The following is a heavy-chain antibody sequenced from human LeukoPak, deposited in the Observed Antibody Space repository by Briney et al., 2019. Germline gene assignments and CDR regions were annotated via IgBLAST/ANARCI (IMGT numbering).Heavy chain of an antibody. CDR2: VSGNSDNT. V-gene: IGHV3-23*01. D-gene: IGHD4-17*01. CDR3: AKGFKTYGELSFDY. J-gene: IGHJ4*02. CDR1: GFTFSNYA. Sequence: GGSLRLSCAASGFTFSNYAVSWVRLSTGKGLEWGSTVSGNSDNTYYADSVQGRFTISRDNSRSTVYLQMNSLRAEDTAVYYCAKGFKTYGELSFDYWGQGTLVTVSS.